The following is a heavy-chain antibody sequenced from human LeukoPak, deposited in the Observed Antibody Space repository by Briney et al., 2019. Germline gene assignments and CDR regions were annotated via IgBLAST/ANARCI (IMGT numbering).Heavy chain of an antibody. Sequence: KPSETLSLTCTVSGGSISSSSYYWGWIRQPPGKGLEWIGSIYYSGSTYYNPSLKSRVTISVDTSKNQFSLKLSSVTAADTAVYYCARMEGGQGYFDYWGQGTLVTVSS. V-gene: IGHV4-39*01. J-gene: IGHJ4*02. CDR2: IYYSGST. CDR1: GGSISSSSYY. D-gene: IGHD1-26*01. CDR3: ARMEGGQGYFDY.